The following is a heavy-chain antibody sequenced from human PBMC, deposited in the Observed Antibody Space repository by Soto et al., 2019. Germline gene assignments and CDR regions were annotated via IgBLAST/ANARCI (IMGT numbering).Heavy chain of an antibody. J-gene: IGHJ5*02. CDR1: GGTFSSYA. D-gene: IGHD6-13*01. CDR2: IIPTFGTA. Sequence: ASVKVSCKASGGTFSSYAISWVRQAPGQGLEWMGGIIPTFGTANYAQKFQGRVTITADESTSTAYMELSSLRSDDTAVYYCARVLSYSSSLNWFDPWGQGTLVTVSS. CDR3: ARVLSYSSSLNWFDP. V-gene: IGHV1-69*13.